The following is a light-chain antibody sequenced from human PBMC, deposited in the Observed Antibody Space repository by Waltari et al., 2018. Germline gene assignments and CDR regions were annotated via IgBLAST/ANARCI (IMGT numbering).Light chain of an antibody. CDR1: QTVNSN. CDR2: GAS. J-gene: IGKJ1*01. Sequence: EIVMTQSPATLSVSPGERATLSCTASQTVNSNLAWYQQKPGQAPRLLIYGASTRATSIPARFSGSGSGTEFTLTISSLQSEDFAIYYCQQYNYWPWTFGQGTKVEIK. V-gene: IGKV3-15*01. CDR3: QQYNYWPWT.